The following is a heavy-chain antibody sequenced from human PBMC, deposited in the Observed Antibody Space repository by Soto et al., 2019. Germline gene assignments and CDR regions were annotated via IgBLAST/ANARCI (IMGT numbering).Heavy chain of an antibody. CDR3: ARVRLDLGDPTQERFYYYMDV. V-gene: IGHV3-11*01. Sequence: QVQLVESGGGFVKPGGSLRLSCAASGFTFRDFYMSWIRQAPGKGLEWISQIIGSSSTIYYADSVKGRFTISRDNAKNSLYLQMNSLRAGDTAVYYCARVRLDLGDPTQERFYYYMDVWGKGTTVTVS. CDR2: IIGSSSTI. D-gene: IGHD4-17*01. J-gene: IGHJ6*03. CDR1: GFTFRDFY.